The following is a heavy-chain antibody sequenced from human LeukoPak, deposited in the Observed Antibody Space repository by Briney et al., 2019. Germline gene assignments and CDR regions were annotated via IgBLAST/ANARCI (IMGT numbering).Heavy chain of an antibody. CDR3: ARQDGSGGYYNPPFDY. Sequence: GESLKISCKGSGSPFTSYWIGWVRQMPGRGLEWMGIIYPGDSDTRYSPSFQGRVTISADKSISTAYLQWSSLKASDTAMYYCARQDGSGGYYNPPFDYWGQGTLVTVSS. CDR1: GSPFTSYW. CDR2: IYPGDSDT. V-gene: IGHV5-51*01. D-gene: IGHD3-10*01. J-gene: IGHJ4*02.